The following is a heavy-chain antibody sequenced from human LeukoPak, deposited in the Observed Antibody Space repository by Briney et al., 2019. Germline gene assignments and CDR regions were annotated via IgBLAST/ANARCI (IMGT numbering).Heavy chain of an antibody. D-gene: IGHD2-2*02. J-gene: IGHJ4*02. V-gene: IGHV4-34*01. CDR2: INHSGTP. Sequence: LIGQINHSGTPNYPPSLKSRVTISVDTSNNQFSLKLSSVTAADTAVYYCARSPSNTPDYWGQGTLVTVSS. CDR3: ARSPSNTPDY.